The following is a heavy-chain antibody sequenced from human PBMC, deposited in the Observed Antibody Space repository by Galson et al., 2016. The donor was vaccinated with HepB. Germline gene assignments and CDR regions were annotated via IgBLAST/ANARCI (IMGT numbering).Heavy chain of an antibody. CDR1: GFTFSSYG. V-gene: IGHV3-30*18. D-gene: IGHD3-22*01. CDR2: ISYDGSNK. Sequence: SLRLSCATSGFTFSSYGMRWVRQAPGKGLEWVAVISYDGSNKYYADSVKGRFTISRDNSKNTLYLQINSLRAEDTAVYYCAKSHLLLTYYYDSGGLDALDVWSQGTVVTVSS. CDR3: AKSHLLLTYYYDSGGLDALDV. J-gene: IGHJ3*01.